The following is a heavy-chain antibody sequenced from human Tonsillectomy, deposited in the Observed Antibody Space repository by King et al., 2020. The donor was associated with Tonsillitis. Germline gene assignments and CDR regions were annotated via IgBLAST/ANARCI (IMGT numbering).Heavy chain of an antibody. D-gene: IGHD3-22*01. CDR2: IKSKTDGGTT. Sequence: VQLVESGGGLVKPGGSLRLSCAASGFTFSNAWMSWVRQAPGKGLEWVGSIKSKTDGGTTDYAAPVKGRFTISRDDSKNTLYLQMNSLKTEDTAVYYCTTAHYYDSSGYYYLPFDYWGQGTLVTVSS. CDR1: GFTFSNAW. J-gene: IGHJ4*02. CDR3: TTAHYYDSSGYYYLPFDY. V-gene: IGHV3-15*01.